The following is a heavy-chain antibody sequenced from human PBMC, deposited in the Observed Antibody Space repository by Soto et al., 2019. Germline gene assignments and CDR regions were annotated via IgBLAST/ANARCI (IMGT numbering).Heavy chain of an antibody. CDR2: IYYSGST. CDR1: GGSISSSSYY. Sequence: QLQLQESGPGLVKPSETLSLTCTVSGGSISSSSYYWGWIRQPPGKGLEWIGNIYYSGSTYYNPSLENRITISVDTSKNQFSLRLRSVTAADTAVYYCARRGSDAVGVVGAGWFDPWGQGTLVTVSS. J-gene: IGHJ5*02. D-gene: IGHD2-15*01. V-gene: IGHV4-39*01. CDR3: ARRGSDAVGVVGAGWFDP.